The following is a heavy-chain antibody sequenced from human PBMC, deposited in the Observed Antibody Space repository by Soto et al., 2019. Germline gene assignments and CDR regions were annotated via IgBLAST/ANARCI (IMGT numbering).Heavy chain of an antibody. CDR2: MNPNSGNT. D-gene: IGHD4-17*01. J-gene: IGHJ5*02. CDR3: ARKGETTVTTTYSFDP. V-gene: IGHV1-8*01. Sequence: ASVKVSCKASGYTFTSYDINWVRQATGQGLEWMGWMNPNSGNTGYAQKFQGRVTMTRNTSISTAYMELSSLRSEDTAVYYCARKGETTVTTTYSFDPWGQGTLVTVSS. CDR1: GYTFTSYD.